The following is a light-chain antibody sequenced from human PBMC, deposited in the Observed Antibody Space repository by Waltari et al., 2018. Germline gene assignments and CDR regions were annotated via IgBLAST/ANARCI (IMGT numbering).Light chain of an antibody. CDR3: MQALQTPT. Sequence: DIVMTQSPLSLPVSPGEPASISCRSSQRLLHSNGYIYLDWYLQKPGQSPQLLFYLASHRASGVPDRFSGSGSGTDFTLKISRVEAEDVGVYYCMQALQTPTFGQGTRLEIK. J-gene: IGKJ5*01. CDR1: QRLLHSNGYIY. CDR2: LAS. V-gene: IGKV2-28*01.